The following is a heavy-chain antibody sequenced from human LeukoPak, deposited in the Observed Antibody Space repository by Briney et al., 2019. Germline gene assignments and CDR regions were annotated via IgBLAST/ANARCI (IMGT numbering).Heavy chain of an antibody. CDR3: ASHSGGYAY. D-gene: IGHD5-12*01. CDR1: GGSISSGGYS. J-gene: IGHJ4*02. Sequence: PSETLSLTCAVSGGSISSGGYSWSWIRQPPGKGLEWVGYIYYSDSTYYNPSLKSRVPISIDTSKNQFSLKLNSATAADTAVYYCASHSGGYAYWGQGTLVTVSS. CDR2: IYYSDST. V-gene: IGHV4-30-4*07.